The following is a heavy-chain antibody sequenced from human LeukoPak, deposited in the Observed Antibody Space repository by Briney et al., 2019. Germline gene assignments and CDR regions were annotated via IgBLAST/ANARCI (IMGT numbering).Heavy chain of an antibody. D-gene: IGHD1-26*01. CDR1: GFIFSNYA. V-gene: IGHV3-30*09. J-gene: IGHJ3*02. Sequence: GGSLRLSCAASGFIFSNYALHWVRQAPGKGLEWVAAISSDGDNKFYADSVKGRFAFSRDNSKSTLYLQMNSLRAEDTAVYYCASYSGSYYTYAFDIWGQGTMVTVSS. CDR2: ISSDGDNK. CDR3: ASYSGSYYTYAFDI.